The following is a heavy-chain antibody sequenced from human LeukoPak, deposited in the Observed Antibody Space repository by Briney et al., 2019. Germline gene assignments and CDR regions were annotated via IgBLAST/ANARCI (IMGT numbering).Heavy chain of an antibody. CDR3: ARVRQQLSYYYMDV. Sequence: SETLSLTCTVSGGSISSYYWSWIRQPPGKGLEWIGYIYYSGSTNYNPSLKSRVTISVDTSKNQFSLKLSSVTAADTAVYYCARVRQQLSYYYMDVWGKGTTVTVSS. D-gene: IGHD6-13*01. V-gene: IGHV4-59*12. J-gene: IGHJ6*03. CDR1: GGSISSYY. CDR2: IYYSGST.